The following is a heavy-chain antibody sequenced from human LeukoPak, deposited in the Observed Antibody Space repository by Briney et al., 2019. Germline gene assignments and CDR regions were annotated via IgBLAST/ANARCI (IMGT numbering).Heavy chain of an antibody. D-gene: IGHD3-22*01. CDR2: MNPNSGNT. CDR3: ARLGDYYDSSGYYRTLDY. J-gene: IGHJ4*02. CDR1: GYTFTSYD. V-gene: IGHV1-8*01. Sequence: ASVKVPCKASGYTFTSYDINWVRQATGQGLEWMGWMNPNSGNTGYAQKFQGRVTMTRNTSISTAYMELSSLRSEDTAVYYCARLGDYYDSSGYYRTLDYWGQGTLVTVSS.